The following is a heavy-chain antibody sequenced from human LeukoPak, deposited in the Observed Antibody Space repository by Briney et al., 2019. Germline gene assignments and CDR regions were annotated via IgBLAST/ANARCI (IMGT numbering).Heavy chain of an antibody. CDR1: GYIFTSYG. J-gene: IGHJ4*02. CDR2: ISTYNGDT. CDR3: ARGYDILTGNFDY. V-gene: IGHV1-18*01. Sequence: PWASVKVSCKASGYIFTSYGISWVRQAPGQGLEWMGWISTYNGDTSYAQKLQGRVTVTTDTSTTTAYMELRSLRSDDTAVYYCARGYDILTGNFDYWGQGTLVTVSS. D-gene: IGHD3-9*01.